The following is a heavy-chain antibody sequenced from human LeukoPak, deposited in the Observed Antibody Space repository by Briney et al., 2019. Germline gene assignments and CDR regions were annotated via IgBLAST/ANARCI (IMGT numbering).Heavy chain of an antibody. CDR2: IYYSGST. V-gene: IGHV4-59*08. CDR1: GGSISSYY. D-gene: IGHD3-9*01. CDR3: ARLTQNYYDILTGSAHFDY. Sequence: SETLSLTCTVSGGSISSYYWSWIRQPPGKGLEWIGYIYYSGSTNYNPSLKSRVTISVDTSKNQFSLKLSPVTAADTAVYYCARLTQNYYDILTGSAHFDYWGQGTLVTVSS. J-gene: IGHJ4*02.